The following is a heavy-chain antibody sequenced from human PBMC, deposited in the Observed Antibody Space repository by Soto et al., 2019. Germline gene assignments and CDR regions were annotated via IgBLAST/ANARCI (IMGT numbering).Heavy chain of an antibody. D-gene: IGHD3-10*01. CDR3: ARGTYYYGSGSYYGMDV. Sequence: QVQLVQSGAEVKKPGASVKVSCKASGYTFTSYAMHWVRQAPGQRREWMGWINAGNGNTKYSQKFQGRVTITRDTSASTAYMELSRLRSEDTAVYYCARGTYYYGSGSYYGMDVWGQGTTVTVSS. CDR1: GYTFTSYA. CDR2: INAGNGNT. V-gene: IGHV1-3*01. J-gene: IGHJ6*02.